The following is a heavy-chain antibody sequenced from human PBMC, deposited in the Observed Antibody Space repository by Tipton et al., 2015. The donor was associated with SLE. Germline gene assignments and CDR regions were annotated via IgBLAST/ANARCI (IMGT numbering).Heavy chain of an antibody. CDR2: ISWNSGSI. CDR1: GFTFDDYA. Sequence: SLRLSCIASGFTFDDYAMHWVRQAPGKGLEWVSGISWNSGSIGYADSVKGRFTISRDNAKNSLYLQMNSLRAEDTALYYCAKDAGSYYFFDYWGQGTLVTVSS. D-gene: IGHD1-26*01. V-gene: IGHV3-9*01. CDR3: AKDAGSYYFFDY. J-gene: IGHJ4*02.